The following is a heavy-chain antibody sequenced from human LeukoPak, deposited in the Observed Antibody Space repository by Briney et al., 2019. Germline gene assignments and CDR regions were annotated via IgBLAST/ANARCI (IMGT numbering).Heavy chain of an antibody. V-gene: IGHV3-48*04. Sequence: GGSQRLSCATSGFTFSSYSMNWVRQAPGKGLEWVSYINSGSTTIYYADSVKGRFTISRDNAKNSLHLQMNSLRAEDTAVYYCARDRAAAASGVFDYWGQGTLVTVSS. J-gene: IGHJ4*02. CDR3: ARDRAAAASGVFDY. CDR2: INSGSTTI. D-gene: IGHD6-13*01. CDR1: GFTFSSYS.